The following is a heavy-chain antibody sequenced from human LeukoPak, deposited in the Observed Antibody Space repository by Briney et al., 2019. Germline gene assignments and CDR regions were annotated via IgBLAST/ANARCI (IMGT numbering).Heavy chain of an antibody. D-gene: IGHD3-10*01. CDR3: ARAPIGSGNDYYFDY. CDR2: IYYSGST. Sequence: SQTLSLTCTVSGGPISSGAYYWSSIRQHPGKGLEWIGCIYYSGSTYYNPSLKSRVIISIDSSKNQFSLNLSSVTAADTAVYYCARAPIGSGNDYYFDYWGQGTLVTVSS. V-gene: IGHV4-31*03. CDR1: GGPISSGAYY. J-gene: IGHJ4*02.